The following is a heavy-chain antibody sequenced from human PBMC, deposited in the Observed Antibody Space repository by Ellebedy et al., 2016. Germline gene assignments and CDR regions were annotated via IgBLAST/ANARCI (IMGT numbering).Heavy chain of an antibody. CDR2: VYHSGST. V-gene: IGHV4-61*08. Sequence: SETLSLTXTVTGDPVINAGAYWSWIRQPPGRGLEWIGYVYHSGSTKINPSLKSRVTMSVDTSKKEFSLKLNSVTTADTAVYFCARGLYFDSSGYHFWFDPWGQGALVTVSS. CDR3: ARGLYFDSSGYHFWFDP. D-gene: IGHD3-22*01. J-gene: IGHJ5*02. CDR1: GDPVINAGAY.